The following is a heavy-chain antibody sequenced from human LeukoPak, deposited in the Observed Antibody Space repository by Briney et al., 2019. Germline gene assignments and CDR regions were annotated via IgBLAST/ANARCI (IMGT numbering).Heavy chain of an antibody. J-gene: IGHJ5*02. D-gene: IGHD6-19*01. Sequence: GGSLRLSCAASGFTFSSYAMSWVRQAPEKGLEWVSTISDSGGGTYYADSVKGRFTISRDNSKNTLYLQMNSLRAEDTAVYYCARAFIAVAGTGWFDPWGQGTLVTVSS. CDR2: ISDSGGGT. V-gene: IGHV3-23*01. CDR3: ARAFIAVAGTGWFDP. CDR1: GFTFSSYA.